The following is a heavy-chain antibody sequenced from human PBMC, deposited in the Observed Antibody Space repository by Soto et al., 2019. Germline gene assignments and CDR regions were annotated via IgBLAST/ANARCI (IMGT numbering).Heavy chain of an antibody. J-gene: IGHJ4*02. CDR3: ARGGMSSGPFDY. Sequence: QVQLQESGPGLVKPSETLSLTCTVSGGSINNYYWNWIRQPPGKGLEWIGYIYYSGSTNYSPSLKSRITISVDTSQNQFSLKLSSVTAADTAVYYCARGGMSSGPFDYWGQGTLVTVSS. D-gene: IGHD6-19*01. V-gene: IGHV4-59*01. CDR1: GGSINNYY. CDR2: IYYSGST.